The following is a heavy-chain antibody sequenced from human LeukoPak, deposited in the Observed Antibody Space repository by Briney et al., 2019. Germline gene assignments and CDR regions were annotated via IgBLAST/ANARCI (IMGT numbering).Heavy chain of an antibody. D-gene: IGHD4-17*01. CDR1: GFTFSSYW. V-gene: IGHV3-7*01. Sequence: GGSLRLSCAASGFTFSSYWMSWVRQAPGKGLEWVSNIKQDGSGKYYVDSVKGRFTISRDNAKNSLYLQMNSLRAEDTAVYYCARVARNTVTTLQYFDYWGQGTLVTVSS. J-gene: IGHJ4*02. CDR3: ARVARNTVTTLQYFDY. CDR2: IKQDGSGK.